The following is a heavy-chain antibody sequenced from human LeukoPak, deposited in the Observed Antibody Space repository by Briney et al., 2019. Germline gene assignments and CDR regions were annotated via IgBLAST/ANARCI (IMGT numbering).Heavy chain of an antibody. CDR3: TRMVWRSRPFDY. J-gene: IGHJ4*02. V-gene: IGHV3-7*01. CDR1: GFTFSDYW. D-gene: IGHD3-10*01. Sequence: PGGSLRLSCAASGFTFSDYWMSWVRQAPGKGLEWVANIKQDGSEKYYVDSVKGRFTISRDNAKNSVYLQMNSLRAEDTAVYYCTRMVWRSRPFDYWGQGTLVTVSS. CDR2: IKQDGSEK.